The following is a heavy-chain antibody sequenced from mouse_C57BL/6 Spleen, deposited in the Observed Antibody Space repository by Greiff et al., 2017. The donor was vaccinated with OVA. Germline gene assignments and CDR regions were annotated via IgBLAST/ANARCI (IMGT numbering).Heavy chain of an antibody. D-gene: IGHD2-2*01. J-gene: IGHJ4*01. Sequence: VKLVESGAELARPGASVKLSCKASGYTFTSYGISWVKQRTGQGLEWIGEIYPRSGNTYYNEKFKGKATLTADKSSSTAYMELRSLTSEDSAVYFCARYGYDGYAMDHWGQGTSVTVSS. CDR1: GYTFTSYG. CDR3: ARYGYDGYAMDH. CDR2: IYPRSGNT. V-gene: IGHV1-81*01.